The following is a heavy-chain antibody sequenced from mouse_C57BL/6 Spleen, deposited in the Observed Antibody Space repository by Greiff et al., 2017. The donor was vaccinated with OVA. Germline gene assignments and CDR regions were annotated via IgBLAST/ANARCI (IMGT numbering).Heavy chain of an antibody. CDR2: IYPGDGDT. D-gene: IGHD1-1*02. V-gene: IGHV1-80*01. CDR3: ARSEGYGGTY. Sequence: VPLQPSGAELVKPGASVKISCKASGYAFSSSWMNWVKQRPGKGLEWIGQIYPGDGDTNYNGKFKGKATLTADKSSSTAYMQLSSLTSEDSAVYFCARSEGYGGTYWGQGTLVTVSA. J-gene: IGHJ3*01. CDR1: GYAFSSSW.